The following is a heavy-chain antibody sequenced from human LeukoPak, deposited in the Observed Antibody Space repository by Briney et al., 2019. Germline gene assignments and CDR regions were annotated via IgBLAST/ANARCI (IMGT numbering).Heavy chain of an antibody. CDR1: GFTFSGYS. J-gene: IGHJ4*02. CDR2: ISSGSSAT. V-gene: IGHV3-48*04. Sequence: QPGRSLRLSCAASGFTFSGYSMNWVRQAPGKGLEWISYISSGSSATYYADSVKGRFTISRDNAENSLYLQMNSLRVEDTAVYYCARAPTVLVGYCSSSSCQADYWGQGTLVTVSS. D-gene: IGHD2-2*01. CDR3: ARAPTVLVGYCSSSSCQADY.